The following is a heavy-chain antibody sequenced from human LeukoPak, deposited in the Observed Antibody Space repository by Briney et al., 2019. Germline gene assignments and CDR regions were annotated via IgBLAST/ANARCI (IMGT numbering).Heavy chain of an antibody. CDR1: GFTFSSSW. CDR3: TSLRTAVAGREADY. Sequence: GGSLRLSCAASGFTFSSSWMHWVRQPPGKGLVWVSRINSDGSSTNYADSVKGRFTISRDNAKNTLYLQMNSLRAEDTAVYYCTSLRTAVAGREADYWGQGTLVTVSS. V-gene: IGHV3-74*01. D-gene: IGHD6-19*01. CDR2: INSDGSST. J-gene: IGHJ4*02.